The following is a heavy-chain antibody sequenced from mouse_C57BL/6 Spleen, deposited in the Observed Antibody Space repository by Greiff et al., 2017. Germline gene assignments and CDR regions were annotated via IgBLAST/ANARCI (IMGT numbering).Heavy chain of an antibody. J-gene: IGHJ2*01. CDR2: IYPGDGDT. D-gene: IGHD4-1*02. V-gene: IGHV1-80*01. CDR3: ATPQLGHFDY. Sequence: QVHVKQSGAELVKPGASVKISCKASGYAFSSYWMNWVKQRPGKGLEWIGQIYPGDGDTNYNGKFKGKATLTADKSSSTAYMQLSSLTSEDSAVYFCATPQLGHFDYWGQGTTLTVSS. CDR1: GYAFSSYW.